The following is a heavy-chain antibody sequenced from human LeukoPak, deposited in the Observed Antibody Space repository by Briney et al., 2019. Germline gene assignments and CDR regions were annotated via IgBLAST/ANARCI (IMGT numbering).Heavy chain of an antibody. D-gene: IGHD5-18*01. CDR2: ISGSGGTT. Sequence: GGSLRLSCAASGFTLSSYGMSWVRQAPGKGLERVSAISGSGGTTYYADSVKGRFTISRDNSKNTLYLQMNSLRAEDTAVYYCAKRGYSYGIYYYYYMDVWGKGTTVTISS. J-gene: IGHJ6*03. CDR1: GFTLSSYG. V-gene: IGHV3-23*01. CDR3: AKRGYSYGIYYYYYMDV.